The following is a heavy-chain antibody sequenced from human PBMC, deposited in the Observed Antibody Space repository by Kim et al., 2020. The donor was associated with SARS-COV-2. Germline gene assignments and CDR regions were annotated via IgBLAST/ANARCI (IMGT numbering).Heavy chain of an antibody. V-gene: IGHV4-61*01. CDR1: GGSVSSGSYY. CDR3: ARVTGGRITIFGVVIHYFDY. CDR2: IYYSGST. D-gene: IGHD3-3*01. Sequence: SETLSLTCTVSGGSVSSGSYYWSWIRQPPGKGLEWIGCIYYSGSTNYNPSLKSRVTISVDTSKNQFSLKLSSVTAADTAVYYCARVTGGRITIFGVVIHYFDYWGQGTLVTVSS. J-gene: IGHJ4*02.